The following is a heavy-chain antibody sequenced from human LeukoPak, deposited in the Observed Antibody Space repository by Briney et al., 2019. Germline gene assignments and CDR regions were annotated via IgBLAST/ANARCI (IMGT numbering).Heavy chain of an antibody. CDR2: IYYSGNT. Sequence: KPSETLSLTCTVSGXSISSYYWSWIRQPPGKGLEWIGFIYYSGNTNYNPSLQSRVTISLDTSKNQFSLRLSSVTAADTAVYYCAREKSPGRGQPFDYWGRGALVTVSS. D-gene: IGHD6-13*01. CDR3: AREKSPGRGQPFDY. J-gene: IGHJ4*02. V-gene: IGHV4-59*01. CDR1: GXSISSYY.